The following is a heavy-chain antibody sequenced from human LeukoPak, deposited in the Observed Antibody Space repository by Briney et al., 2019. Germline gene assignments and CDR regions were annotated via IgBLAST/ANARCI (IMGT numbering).Heavy chain of an antibody. CDR3: AKDTGYVPDAFDI. D-gene: IGHD5-12*01. J-gene: IGHJ3*02. CDR2: ISGSGGST. CDR1: GFTFSSYV. Sequence: GGSLRLSCAASGFTFSSYVMSWVRQAPGKGLEWVPAISGSGGSTNYADSVKGRFTISRDNSKNTLYLQMNSLRAEDTAIYYCAKDTGYVPDAFDIWGQGTMVTVSS. V-gene: IGHV3-23*01.